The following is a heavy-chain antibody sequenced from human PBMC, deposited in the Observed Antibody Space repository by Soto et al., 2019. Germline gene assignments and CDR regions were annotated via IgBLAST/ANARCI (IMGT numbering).Heavy chain of an antibody. J-gene: IGHJ4*02. V-gene: IGHV1-18*01. CDR2: ISAYNGNT. Sequence: QVQLVQSGAEVKKPGASVKVSCKASGYTFTSYGISWVRQAPGQGLEWMGWISAYNGNTNYAQKLQGRVTMTTDTSTSTAYMERRSLRSDDTAVYYCARDTPVVVVAARFDYWGQGTLVTVSS. D-gene: IGHD2-15*01. CDR3: ARDTPVVVVAARFDY. CDR1: GYTFTSYG.